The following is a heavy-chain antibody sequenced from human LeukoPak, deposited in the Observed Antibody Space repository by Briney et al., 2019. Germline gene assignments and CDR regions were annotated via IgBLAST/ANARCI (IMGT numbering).Heavy chain of an antibody. D-gene: IGHD3-10*01. Sequence: PGGSLRLSCAASGFTFSCFATSWVRQAPGKGLEWVSGISASGGSTYYADSVKGRFTISRDNSKNTLYLQMNSLRAEDTAVYYCARLYYYVSGTYSRYFDYWGQGTLVTVSS. J-gene: IGHJ4*02. CDR2: ISASGGST. CDR1: GFTFSCFA. V-gene: IGHV3-23*01. CDR3: ARLYYYVSGTYSRYFDY.